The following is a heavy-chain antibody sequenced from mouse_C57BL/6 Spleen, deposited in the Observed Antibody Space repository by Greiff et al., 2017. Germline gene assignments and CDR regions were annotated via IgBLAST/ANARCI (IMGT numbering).Heavy chain of an antibody. D-gene: IGHD1-1*02. CDR1: GYTFTSYG. J-gene: IGHJ1*03. Sequence: QVQLKQSGAELARPGASVKLSCKASGYTFTSYGISWVKQRPGQGLEWIGEIYPSSGTTYYNEKFKGKDTLTVDQSSSTAYMELRSLPSEDSAVYGGAGGPYGNYWYCDVWGTGTTVTVSS. CDR2: IYPSSGTT. CDR3: AGGPYGNYWYCDV. V-gene: IGHV1-81*01.